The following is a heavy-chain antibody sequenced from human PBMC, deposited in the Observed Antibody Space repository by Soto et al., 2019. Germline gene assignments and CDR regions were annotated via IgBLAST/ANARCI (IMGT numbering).Heavy chain of an antibody. D-gene: IGHD2-15*01. Sequence: EVQLVESGGGLVQPGGSLRLSCAASGFTFSSYWMHWVRQAPGKGLVWVSRINSDGSSTSYADSVKGRFTISRDNAKTTLNLQMNSLRAEDTAVYYCVRTSLVVAAATREDYWGQGTLVTVSS. CDR3: VRTSLVVAAATREDY. J-gene: IGHJ4*02. CDR2: INSDGSST. CDR1: GFTFSSYW. V-gene: IGHV3-74*01.